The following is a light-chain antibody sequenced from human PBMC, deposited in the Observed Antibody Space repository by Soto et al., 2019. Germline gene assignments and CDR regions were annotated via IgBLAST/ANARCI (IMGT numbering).Light chain of an antibody. V-gene: IGKV4-1*01. CDR2: WAS. J-gene: IGKJ2*01. CDR1: QSVLYSSNNKNY. CDR3: QQYYSTPPT. Sequence: DIVMTQSPDSLAVSLGERATINCKSSQSVLYSSNNKNYLAWYQQKPGQTPKLIIYWASTRESGVPDRFSGSGSGTDFTLTISSLQAEDVAVYYCQQYYSTPPTFGQGTKLEIK.